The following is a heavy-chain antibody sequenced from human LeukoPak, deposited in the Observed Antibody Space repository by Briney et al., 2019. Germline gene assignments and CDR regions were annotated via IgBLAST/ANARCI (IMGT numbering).Heavy chain of an antibody. D-gene: IGHD1-26*01. CDR2: INPYSGGT. V-gene: IGHV1-2*02. Sequence: ASVKVSCKASGYTFTGYYMHWVRQAPGQGLEWMGWINPYSGGTNYAQKFQGRVTMTRDMSISTAYMELSRLRSDDTAVYYCARDNSVGETAWWFDPWGQGTLVTVSS. J-gene: IGHJ5*02. CDR3: ARDNSVGETAWWFDP. CDR1: GYTFTGYY.